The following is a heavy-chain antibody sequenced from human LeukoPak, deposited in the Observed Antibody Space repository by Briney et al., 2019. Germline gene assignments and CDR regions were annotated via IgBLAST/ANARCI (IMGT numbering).Heavy chain of an antibody. V-gene: IGHV1-8*03. CDR1: GYSFTTYD. CDR3: ARVAGSIDY. J-gene: IGHJ4*02. Sequence: ASVKVSCKASGYSFTTYDINWVRQATGQGLEWMGWMNLKSGYTGYAQKFQGRVTITRDTSTSTVYMELSSLRSEDTDVYYCARVAGSIDYWGQGTLVTVSS. CDR2: MNLKSGYT. D-gene: IGHD1-26*01.